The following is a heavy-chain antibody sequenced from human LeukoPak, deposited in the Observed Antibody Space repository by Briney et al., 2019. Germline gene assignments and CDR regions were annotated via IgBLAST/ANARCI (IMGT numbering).Heavy chain of an antibody. J-gene: IGHJ4*02. D-gene: IGHD2-21*02. CDR2: IYYSGIT. Sequence: SETLSLTCTVSDVSITRSSYYWGWIRQTPGEGLDWIGSIYYSGITYYNPSLQGRVTMSVDTSKNQFSLKLNSVPVADTAVYYCARLRVTTGFDYWDQGIPVTVSS. CDR1: DVSITRSSYY. V-gene: IGHV4-39*01. CDR3: ARLRVTTGFDY.